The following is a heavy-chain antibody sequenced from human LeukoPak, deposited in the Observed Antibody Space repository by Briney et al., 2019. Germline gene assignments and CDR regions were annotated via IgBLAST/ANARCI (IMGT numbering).Heavy chain of an antibody. Sequence: GGSLRLSCAASGFTFSSYGMSWVRQAPGKGLEWVSAISGSGGSIGYADSVKGRFTISRDNAKNSLYLQMNSLRAEDTALYYCAKDNDSSGWYFAGDWGQGTLVTVSS. D-gene: IGHD6-19*01. CDR3: AKDNDSSGWYFAGD. CDR1: GFTFSSYG. V-gene: IGHV3-23*01. CDR2: ISGSGGSI. J-gene: IGHJ4*02.